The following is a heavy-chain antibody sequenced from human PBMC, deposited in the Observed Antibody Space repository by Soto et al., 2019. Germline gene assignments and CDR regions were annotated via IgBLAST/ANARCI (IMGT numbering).Heavy chain of an antibody. J-gene: IGHJ4*02. CDR1: GGTFSSYA. D-gene: IGHD3-10*01. V-gene: IGHV1-69*13. CDR3: ARDLGEMATVKPRGFDY. Sequence: GASVKVSCKASGGTFSSYAISCVRQAPGQGLEWMGGIIPIFGTANYAQKFQGRVTITADESTSTAYMELSSLRSEDTAVYYCARDLGEMATVKPRGFDYWGQGTLVTVSS. CDR2: IIPIFGTA.